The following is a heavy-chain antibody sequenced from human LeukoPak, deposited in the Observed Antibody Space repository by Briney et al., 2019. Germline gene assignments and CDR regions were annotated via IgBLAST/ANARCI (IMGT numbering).Heavy chain of an antibody. CDR3: ARVGHYDYVWGSYRYGYYYYYYMDV. Sequence: SVNVSCQASGGTFSSYAISWVRQAPGQGLEWMGGIIPIFGTANYAQKFEGRVTITADESTSTAYMELSSMTSEDTAVYYCARVGHYDYVWGSYRYGYYYYYYMDVWGKGTTVTISS. J-gene: IGHJ6*03. V-gene: IGHV1-69*13. CDR2: IIPIFGTA. D-gene: IGHD3-16*02. CDR1: GGTFSSYA.